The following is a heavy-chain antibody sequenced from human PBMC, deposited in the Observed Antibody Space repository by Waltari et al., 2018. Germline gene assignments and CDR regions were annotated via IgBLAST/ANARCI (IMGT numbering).Heavy chain of an antibody. Sequence: QVQLQESGPGLVKPSETLSLTCAVSGYSISSGYYWGGIRQPPGKGLEWIGSIYHSGSTYYNPSLKSRVTISVDTSKNQFSLKLSSVTAADTAVYYCARHPRRWLQLVDYYGMDVWGQGTTVTVSS. D-gene: IGHD5-12*01. J-gene: IGHJ6*02. CDR3: ARHPRRWLQLVDYYGMDV. V-gene: IGHV4-38-2*01. CDR2: IYHSGST. CDR1: GYSISSGYY.